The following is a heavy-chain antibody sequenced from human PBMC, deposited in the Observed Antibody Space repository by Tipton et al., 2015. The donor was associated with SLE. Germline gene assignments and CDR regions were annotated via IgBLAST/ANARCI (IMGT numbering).Heavy chain of an antibody. CDR1: RGSFSGYS. J-gene: IGHJ6*03. V-gene: IGHV4-34*01. CDR2: FNHTGST. D-gene: IGHD3-10*01. Sequence: TLSLTCAVYRGSFSGYSWTWIRQSPGRGLEWIGEFNHTGSTNYNPSLKSRPTISVDPSKNQLSLKLTLVTAADTAVYYCARGVAGYYFYYYMDVWGKGTTVTISS. CDR3: ARGVAGYYFYYYMDV.